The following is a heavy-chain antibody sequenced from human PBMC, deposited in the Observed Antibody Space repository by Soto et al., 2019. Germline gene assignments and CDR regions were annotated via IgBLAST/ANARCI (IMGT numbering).Heavy chain of an antibody. J-gene: IGHJ3*02. CDR1: RFTLSNAW. V-gene: IGHV3-15*01. CDR2: IKSKTDGGTI. Sequence: GGSLRLSCAASRFTLSNAWMTWVRQAPGKGLEWVGRIKSKTDGGTIDYAAPVKGRFTISRDDSENTLYLQMNSLKTEDTAIYYCTTAPAALDIWGQGTMVTVSS. CDR3: TTAPAALDI.